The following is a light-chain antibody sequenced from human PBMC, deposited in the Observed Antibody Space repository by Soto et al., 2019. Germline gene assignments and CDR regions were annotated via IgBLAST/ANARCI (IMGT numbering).Light chain of an antibody. CDR3: QQYNNWPPMA. CDR1: QSVSSN. J-gene: IGKJ1*01. V-gene: IGKV3-15*01. Sequence: EIVMTQSPATLSVSPGERATLSCRASQSVSSNLAWYQQKPGQAPRLLIYGASTRATGIPARFSGSGSETEVTLTISSLQSEDFAVYYCQQYNNWPPMAFGQGTKVEIK. CDR2: GAS.